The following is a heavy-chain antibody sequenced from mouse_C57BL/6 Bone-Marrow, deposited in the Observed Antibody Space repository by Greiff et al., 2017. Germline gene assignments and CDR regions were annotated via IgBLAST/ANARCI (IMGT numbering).Heavy chain of an antibody. J-gene: IGHJ4*01. CDR1: GFTFSSYA. CDR3: TRDNYGSSLYAMDY. Sequence: EVQGVESGEGLVKPGGSLKLSCAASGFTFSSYAMSWVRQTPEKRLEWVAYISSGGDYIYYADTVKGRFTISRDNARNTLYLQMSSLKSEDTAMYYCTRDNYGSSLYAMDYWGQGTSVTVSS. CDR2: ISSGGDYI. V-gene: IGHV5-9-1*02. D-gene: IGHD1-1*01.